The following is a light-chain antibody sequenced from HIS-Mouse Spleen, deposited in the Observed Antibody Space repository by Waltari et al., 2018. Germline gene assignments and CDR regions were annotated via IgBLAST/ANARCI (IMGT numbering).Light chain of an antibody. Sequence: EIVMTQSPATLSVSPGERATLSGRASQSVSSNLAWYQQKPGQAPRLLIYGASTRATGIPARFSGSASGTEFTLTISSMQSEDFAVYYCQQYNNWPPYTFGQGTKLEIK. CDR3: QQYNNWPPYT. V-gene: IGKV3-15*01. J-gene: IGKJ2*01. CDR1: QSVSSN. CDR2: GAS.